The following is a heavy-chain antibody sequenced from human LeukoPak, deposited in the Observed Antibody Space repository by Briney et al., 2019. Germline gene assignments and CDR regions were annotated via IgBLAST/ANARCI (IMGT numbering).Heavy chain of an antibody. CDR2: IWYDESKK. CDR3: ARDAYRERSSGWRDFDF. D-gene: IGHD6-19*01. V-gene: IGHV3-33*01. CDR1: GFTFSSYV. J-gene: IGHJ4*02. Sequence: PGGSLRLSCAASGFTFSSYVMHWVRQAPGKGLEWVAVIWYDESKKYYADSVKGRFTISRDISKNTLYLQMNSLRAEDTALCYCARDAYRERSSGWRDFDFWGQGTLVTVSS.